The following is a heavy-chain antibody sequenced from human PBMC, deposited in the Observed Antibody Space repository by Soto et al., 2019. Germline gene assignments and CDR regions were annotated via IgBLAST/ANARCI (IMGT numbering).Heavy chain of an antibody. J-gene: IGHJ3*01. Sequence: GGSLRLSCAASGFTFSDYYMSWIRQAPGKGLEWVSYISSSGSTIYYADSVKGRFTISRDNAKNSLYLQMNSLRAEDTAVYYCASEQGRGGSYYAFDFWGQGTMVTVSS. V-gene: IGHV3-11*01. D-gene: IGHD1-26*01. CDR2: ISSSGSTI. CDR3: ASEQGRGGSYYAFDF. CDR1: GFTFSDYY.